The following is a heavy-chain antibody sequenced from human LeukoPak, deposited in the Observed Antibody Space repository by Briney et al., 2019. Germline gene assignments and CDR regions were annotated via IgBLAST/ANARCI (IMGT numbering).Heavy chain of an antibody. J-gene: IGHJ4*02. CDR2: ISSSSSYT. D-gene: IGHD2-2*01. V-gene: IGHV3-11*06. CDR1: GFTFSDYY. Sequence: GGSLRLSCAASGFTFSDYYMSWIRQAPGKGLEWDSYISSSSSYTNYADSVKGRFTISRDNAKNSLYLQMNSLRAEDTAVYYCARKLSGVPAASDYWGQGTLVTVSS. CDR3: ARKLSGVPAASDY.